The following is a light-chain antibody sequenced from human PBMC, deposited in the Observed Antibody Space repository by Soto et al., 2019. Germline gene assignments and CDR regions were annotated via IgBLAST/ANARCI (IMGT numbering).Light chain of an antibody. CDR2: GAS. V-gene: IGKV3-20*01. CDR3: QQYGSSPIT. Sequence: EIVLTQSPGTLSLSPGERATLSCRASQSVSSSYLAWDQKKPGQAPRLLIYGASSRATGIPDRVSGSGSGTDFTRTISRLEPEDFAVYYCQQYGSSPITFGQGTRLEIK. CDR1: QSVSSSY. J-gene: IGKJ5*01.